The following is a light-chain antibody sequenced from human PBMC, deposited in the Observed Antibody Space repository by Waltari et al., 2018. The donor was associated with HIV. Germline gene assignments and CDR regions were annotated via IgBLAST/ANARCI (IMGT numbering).Light chain of an antibody. J-gene: IGKJ1*01. CDR2: GAS. CDR3: QQSYTTRWT. CDR1: QNIDNF. V-gene: IGKV1-39*01. Sequence: DIQMTQSPSSLSASVGDRVTVTCRASQNIDNFLNWYQQKPGKAPQLLIYGASILHSGVPSRFSGIVSGTDFTLTVNSLQPEDFATYYCQQSYTTRWTFGPGTKVEIK.